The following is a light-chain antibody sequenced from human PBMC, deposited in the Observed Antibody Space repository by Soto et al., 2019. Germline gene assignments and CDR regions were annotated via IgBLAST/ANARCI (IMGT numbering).Light chain of an antibody. J-gene: IGLJ2*01. V-gene: IGLV2-14*01. CDR3: SSYTSSSTPVV. CDR2: DVS. Sequence: QSALTQPASVSGSPGQSITISCTGTSSDVGGYNYVSWYQQHPGKAPKLMIYDVSNRPSGVSNRFSGSKSGNTAFLTISGLQAEDEADYYCSSYTSSSTPVVFGGGTELTV. CDR1: SSDVGGYNY.